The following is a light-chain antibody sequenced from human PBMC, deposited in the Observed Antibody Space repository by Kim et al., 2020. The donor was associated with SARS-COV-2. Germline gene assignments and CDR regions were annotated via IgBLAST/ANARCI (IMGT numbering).Light chain of an antibody. CDR2: DVR. CDR3: CSYAGTYTWV. J-gene: IGLJ3*02. V-gene: IGLV2-11*01. CDR1: GSDVGGYDY. Sequence: GQSVTISCTGAGSDVGGYDYVSWYQQNPGKAPKLMVYDVRKRPSGVPDRFSGSKSGNTASLTISGLQAEDEADYYCCSYAGTYTWVFGGGTKLTVL.